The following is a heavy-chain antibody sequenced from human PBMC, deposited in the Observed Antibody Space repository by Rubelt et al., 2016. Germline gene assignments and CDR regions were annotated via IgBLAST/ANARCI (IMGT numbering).Heavy chain of an antibody. V-gene: IGHV1-8*01. D-gene: IGHD2-15*01. CDR3: ARGIDAGGDD. J-gene: IGHJ4*02. CDR1: GYTFGTYD. CDR2: MRPIGGSL. Sequence: QVQLVQSGAEVKMPGASVKVSCKASGYTFGTYDINWVRQATGQGLEWMGWMRPIGGSLGYALKCQGRVTMTRNTSISTAYMELSGLRPEDTGVYYCARGIDAGGDDWGQGTVLTVSS.